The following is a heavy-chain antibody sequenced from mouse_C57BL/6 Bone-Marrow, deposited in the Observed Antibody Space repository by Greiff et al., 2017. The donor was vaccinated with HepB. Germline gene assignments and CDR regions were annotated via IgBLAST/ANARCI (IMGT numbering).Heavy chain of an antibody. J-gene: IGHJ1*03. D-gene: IGHD1-1*01. CDR3: ARSTTVVDWYFDV. Sequence: VQLQQSGPVLVKPGASVKISCKASGYSFTGYYMNWVKQSPEKSLEWIGEINPSTGGTTYNQKFKAKATLTVDKSSSTAYMQLKSLTSEDSAVYYCARSTTVVDWYFDVWGTGTTVTVSS. V-gene: IGHV1-42*01. CDR1: GYSFTGYY. CDR2: INPSTGGT.